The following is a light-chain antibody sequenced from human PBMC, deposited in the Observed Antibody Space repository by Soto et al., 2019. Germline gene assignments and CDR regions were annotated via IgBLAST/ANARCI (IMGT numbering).Light chain of an antibody. Sequence: QSALTQPPSVSGSHGQSVTITCTGTSSDVGSYNRVSWYQQTPGTAPKLMIYEVNNRPSGVPDRFSGSKSGNTASLTISGLQAEDEADYYCSSYRSSSTYVFGTGTKVTVL. J-gene: IGLJ1*01. CDR3: SSYRSSSTYV. CDR1: SSDVGSYNR. V-gene: IGLV2-18*02. CDR2: EVN.